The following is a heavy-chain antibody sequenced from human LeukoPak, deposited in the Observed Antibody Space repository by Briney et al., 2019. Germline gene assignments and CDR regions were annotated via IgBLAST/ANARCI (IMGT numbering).Heavy chain of an antibody. CDR3: ARPRDFYCTNGVCYSVFAGEFDY. D-gene: IGHD2-8*01. CDR2: IKQDGSEK. CDR1: GFTFSSYW. J-gene: IGHJ4*02. V-gene: IGHV3-7*01. Sequence: GGSLRLSCAASGFTFSSYWMSWVRQAPGKGLEWVANIKQDGSEKYYVDSVKGRFTISRDNAKNSLYLQMNSLRAEDTAVYYCARPRDFYCTNGVCYSVFAGEFDYWGQGTLVTVSS.